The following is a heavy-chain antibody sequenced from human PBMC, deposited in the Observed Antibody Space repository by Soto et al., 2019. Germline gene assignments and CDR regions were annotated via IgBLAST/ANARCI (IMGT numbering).Heavy chain of an antibody. D-gene: IGHD4-17*01. Sequence: GGSLRLSCVASGFTFSNYAMNWVRQAPGKGLEWVAVISYDGSNKYYADSVKGRITISRDNSRNALYLQMNNLRAEDTAMYYCARDLGNNYGSFAYWGQGTLVTVSS. CDR2: ISYDGSNK. J-gene: IGHJ4*02. CDR3: ARDLGNNYGSFAY. V-gene: IGHV3-30-3*01. CDR1: GFTFSNYA.